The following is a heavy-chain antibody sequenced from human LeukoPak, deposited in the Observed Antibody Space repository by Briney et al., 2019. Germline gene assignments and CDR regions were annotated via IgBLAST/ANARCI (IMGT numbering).Heavy chain of an antibody. V-gene: IGHV3-23*01. D-gene: IGHD4-17*01. J-gene: IGHJ6*02. CDR1: GFTFSSYA. Sequence: PGGSLRLSCAASGFTFSSYAMSWVRQAPGKGLEWVSAISGSGGSTYYADSVKGRFTISRDNSKNTLYLQMNSLSAEDTAVYYCAKDLKTVTIGRLMDVWGQGTTVTVSS. CDR3: AKDLKTVTIGRLMDV. CDR2: ISGSGGST.